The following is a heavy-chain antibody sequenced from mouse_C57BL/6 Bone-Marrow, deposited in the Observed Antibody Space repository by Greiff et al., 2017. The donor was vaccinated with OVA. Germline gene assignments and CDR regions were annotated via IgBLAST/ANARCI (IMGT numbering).Heavy chain of an antibody. V-gene: IGHV2-5*01. J-gene: IGHJ3*01. Sequence: VKVVESGPGLVQPSQSLSITCTVSGFSLTSYGVHWVRQSPGKGLEWLGVIWRGGSTDYNAAFMSRLSITKDNSKSQVFFKMNSLQADDTAIYYCAKNHYYGSSYFAYWGQGTLVTVSA. CDR2: IWRGGST. D-gene: IGHD1-1*01. CDR1: GFSLTSYG. CDR3: AKNHYYGSSYFAY.